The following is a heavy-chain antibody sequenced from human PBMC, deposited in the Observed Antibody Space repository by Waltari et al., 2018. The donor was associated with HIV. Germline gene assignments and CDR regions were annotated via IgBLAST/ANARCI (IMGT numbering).Heavy chain of an antibody. V-gene: IGHV1-18*01. CDR2: ISTYNANT. J-gene: IGHJ4*02. CDR1: GYTFISYG. D-gene: IGHD1-26*01. CDR3: ARDGLRYSGTFYSDY. Sequence: QVHLVQSGAEMKKPGASVKVSCKAPGYTFISYGISWVRQAPGHGLEWMGWISTYNANTNYAQSLQGRVTMTTDTSTTTAYMELRSLTSDDTAVYYCARDGLRYSGTFYSDYWGQGTLVTVSS.